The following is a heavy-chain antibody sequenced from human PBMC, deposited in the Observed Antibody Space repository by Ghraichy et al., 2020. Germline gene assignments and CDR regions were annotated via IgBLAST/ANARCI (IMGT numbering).Heavy chain of an antibody. J-gene: IGHJ6*03. CDR1: GGSFSGYY. V-gene: IGHV4-34*01. CDR3: ARLYSSSSAGKYYYMDV. D-gene: IGHD6-6*01. Sequence: SETLSLTCAVYGGSFSGYYWSWIRQPPGKGLEWIGEINHSGSTNYNPSLKSRVTISVDTSKNQFSLKLSSVTAADTAVYYCARLYSSSSAGKYYYMDVWGKGTTVTVSS. CDR2: INHSGST.